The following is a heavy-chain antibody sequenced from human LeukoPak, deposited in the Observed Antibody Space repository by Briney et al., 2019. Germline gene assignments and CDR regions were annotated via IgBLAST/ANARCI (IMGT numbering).Heavy chain of an antibody. CDR2: INPSGSA. V-gene: IGHV4-34*01. Sequence: SSETLSLTRAVNGGSFSAYYWTWIRQSPGKGLEWIGEINPSGSANYHPSLKSRVTTSLDTSNNQFSLRLRSVTAADTALYYCARGTNGPRLNYWGQGTLATVSS. CDR1: GGSFSAYY. CDR3: ARGTNGPRLNY. D-gene: IGHD5-12*01. J-gene: IGHJ4*02.